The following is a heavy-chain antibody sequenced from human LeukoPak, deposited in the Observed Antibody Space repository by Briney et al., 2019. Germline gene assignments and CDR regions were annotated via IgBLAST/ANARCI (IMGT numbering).Heavy chain of an antibody. CDR2: IYYSGST. CDR1: GGSISSGSYY. Sequence: SQTLSLTCTVSGGSISSGSYYWGWIRQPPGKGLEWIGSIYYSGSTYYNPSLKSRVTISVDTSKNQFSLKLSSVTAADTAVYYCARHSGSTEIDYWGQGTLVTVSS. J-gene: IGHJ4*02. D-gene: IGHD3-10*01. V-gene: IGHV4-39*01. CDR3: ARHSGSTEIDY.